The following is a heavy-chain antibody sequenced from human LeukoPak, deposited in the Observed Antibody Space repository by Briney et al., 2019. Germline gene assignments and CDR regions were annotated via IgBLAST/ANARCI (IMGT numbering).Heavy chain of an antibody. V-gene: IGHV1-69*13. CDR3: ASLPLEYGSSSGEDY. CDR2: IIPIFGTA. CDR1: GGTFSSYA. Sequence: ASVKVSCKAPGGTFSSYAISWVRQAPGQGLEWMGGIIPIFGTANYAQKFQGRVTITADESTSTAYMELSSLRSEDTAVYYCASLPLEYGSSSGEDYWGQGTLVTVSS. J-gene: IGHJ4*02. D-gene: IGHD6-6*01.